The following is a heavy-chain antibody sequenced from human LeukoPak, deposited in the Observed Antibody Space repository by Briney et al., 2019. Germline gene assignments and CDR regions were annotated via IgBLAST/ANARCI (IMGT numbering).Heavy chain of an antibody. CDR3: ARANIAAAPQSVWFDP. Sequence: GGSLRLSCAASGFTFSSYGMHWVRQAPGKGLEWVAVIWYDGSNKYYADSVKGRFTISRDNSKNTLYLQMNSLRAEDTAVYYCARANIAAAPQSVWFDPWGQGTLVTVSS. D-gene: IGHD6-13*01. V-gene: IGHV3-33*01. CDR1: GFTFSSYG. CDR2: IWYDGSNK. J-gene: IGHJ5*02.